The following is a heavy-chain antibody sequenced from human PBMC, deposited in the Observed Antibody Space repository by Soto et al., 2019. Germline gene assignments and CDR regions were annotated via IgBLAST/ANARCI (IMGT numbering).Heavy chain of an antibody. CDR2: IDPSDSYI. CDR3: ARHALGLVMTAIDY. J-gene: IGHJ4*02. CDR1: GYSFTTYW. V-gene: IGHV5-10-1*01. D-gene: IGHD2-21*02. Sequence: EVQLVQSGAEVKKPGESLRISCKGSGYSFTTYWITWVRQMPGKGLEWMGRIDPSDSYINYSPSFQGHVTISTDKSINTAYPQWSNLKASDTAMYYCARHALGLVMTAIDYWGQGTLVTVS.